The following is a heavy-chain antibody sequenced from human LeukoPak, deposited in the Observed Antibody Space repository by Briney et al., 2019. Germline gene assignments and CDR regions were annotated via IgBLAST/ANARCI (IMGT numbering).Heavy chain of an antibody. CDR3: ARDPYSGNYGNDYYYYMDV. CDR1: GFTFSSYW. V-gene: IGHV3-7*01. CDR2: IKHDGSEK. J-gene: IGHJ6*03. Sequence: GGSLRLSCAASGFTFSSYWMSWVRRAPGKGLEWVANIKHDGSEKFYVDSVKGRFTISRDNAKNSLYLQMDSLGPEDTAVYYCARDPYSGNYGNDYYYYMDVWGKGTTVTISS. D-gene: IGHD1-26*01.